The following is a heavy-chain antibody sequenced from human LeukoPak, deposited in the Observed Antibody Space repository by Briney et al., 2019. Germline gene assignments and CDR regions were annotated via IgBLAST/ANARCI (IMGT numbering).Heavy chain of an antibody. J-gene: IGHJ3*02. V-gene: IGHV1-3*01. CDR3: ARSSSDAFDI. Sequence: ASVKVSCKASGYTFISYAMHWVRQAPGQRLEWMGWINPGNGNTKYSQKFQGRVTITRDTSASTAYMELSSLRSEDTAVYYCARSSSDAFDIWGQGTMVTVSS. CDR2: INPGNGNT. CDR1: GYTFISYA. D-gene: IGHD6-6*01.